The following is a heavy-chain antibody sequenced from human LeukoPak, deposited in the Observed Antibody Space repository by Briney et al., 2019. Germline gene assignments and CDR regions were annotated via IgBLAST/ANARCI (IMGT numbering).Heavy chain of an antibody. J-gene: IGHJ3*02. Sequence: SETLCLTCAVYGWSFSGYYLSWIRQPPGKGLGWIWEINHSGSTNYNPSLKSRGSISVDTSKKQLSLKLSYVTAADPAAYYCARGILLWFGDGRAVAIWGQGKMVTVSS. CDR2: INHSGST. V-gene: IGHV4-34*01. CDR1: GWSFSGYY. D-gene: IGHD3-10*01. CDR3: ARGILLWFGDGRAVAI.